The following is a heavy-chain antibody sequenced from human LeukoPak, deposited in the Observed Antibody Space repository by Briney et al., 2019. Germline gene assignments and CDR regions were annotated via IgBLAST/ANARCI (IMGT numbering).Heavy chain of an antibody. V-gene: IGHV5-10-1*01. J-gene: IGHJ5*02. Sequence: GESLKISCKGSGYSFTSYWISWVRRMPGKGLEWMGRIGPSDSYTNYSPSFQGHVTISADKSISTAYLQWSSLKASDTAMYYCARDYSNYVNWFDPWGQGTLVTVSS. D-gene: IGHD4-11*01. CDR1: GYSFTSYW. CDR3: ARDYSNYVNWFDP. CDR2: IGPSDSYT.